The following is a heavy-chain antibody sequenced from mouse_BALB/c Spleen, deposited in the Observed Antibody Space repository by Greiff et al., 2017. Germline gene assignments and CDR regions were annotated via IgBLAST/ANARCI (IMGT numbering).Heavy chain of an antibody. D-gene: IGHD2-4*01. CDR1: GYTFTSYW. V-gene: IGHV1-5*01. CDR3: TGYDYGGAWFAY. Sequence: VQLQQSGTVLARPGASVKMSCKASGYTFTSYWMHWVKQRPGQGLEWIGAIYPGNSDTSYNQKFKGKAKLTAVTSTSTAYMELSSLTNEDSAVYYCTGYDYGGAWFAYWGQGTLVTVSA. J-gene: IGHJ3*01. CDR2: IYPGNSDT.